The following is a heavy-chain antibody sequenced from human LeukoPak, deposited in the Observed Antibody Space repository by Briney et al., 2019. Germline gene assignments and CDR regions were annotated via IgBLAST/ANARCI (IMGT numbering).Heavy chain of an antibody. CDR1: GGSLTDYY. CDR3: ARGGYSGYDVD. CDR2: INHSGTT. V-gene: IGHV4-34*01. J-gene: IGHJ4*02. Sequence: SETLSLTCSVYGGSLTDYYWTWIRQPPGKGLEWIGEINHSGTTNDNPSLKSRVIMLVDTSKNQFSLKLSSVTAADTAVYYCARGGYSGYDVDWGQGTLVTVSS. D-gene: IGHD5-12*01.